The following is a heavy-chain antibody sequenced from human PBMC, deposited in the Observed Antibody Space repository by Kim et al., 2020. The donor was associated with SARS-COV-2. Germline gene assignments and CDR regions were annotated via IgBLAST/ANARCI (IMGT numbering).Heavy chain of an antibody. V-gene: IGHV4-4*07. D-gene: IGHD3-10*01. Sequence: TTDYTSSLQGRVTVSVDTSKNQLSLRLTSVTAADTAVYFCARGGTYYLDSWGQGTLVTVSS. J-gene: IGHJ5*01. CDR2: TT. CDR3: ARGGTYYLDS.